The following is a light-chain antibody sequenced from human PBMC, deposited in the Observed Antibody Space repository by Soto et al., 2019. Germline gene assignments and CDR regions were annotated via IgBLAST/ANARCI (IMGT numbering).Light chain of an antibody. Sequence: QSVLTQPASVSGSPGQSITISCTGTISVIGGYNYVSWYQQHPGKAPKLMIYDVSKRPSGVSDRFSGSKSGNTASLTISGLQAEDEADYYCNSYTSSSTHVFGTGTKVTVL. V-gene: IGLV2-14*01. CDR1: ISVIGGYNY. CDR3: NSYTSSSTHV. CDR2: DVS. J-gene: IGLJ1*01.